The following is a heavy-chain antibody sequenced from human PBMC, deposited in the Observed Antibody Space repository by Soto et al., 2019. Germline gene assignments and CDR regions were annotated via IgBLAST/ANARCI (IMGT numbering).Heavy chain of an antibody. V-gene: IGHV1-69*13. J-gene: IGHJ6*02. Sequence: ASVKVSCKASGGTFSSYAISWVRQAPGQGLEWMGGIIPIFGTANYAQKFQGRVTITADESTSTAYMELSSLRSEDTAVYYCARIEDSSGHTLHYGMDVWGQGTTVTVSS. CDR2: IIPIFGTA. CDR1: GGTFSSYA. D-gene: IGHD3-22*01. CDR3: ARIEDSSGHTLHYGMDV.